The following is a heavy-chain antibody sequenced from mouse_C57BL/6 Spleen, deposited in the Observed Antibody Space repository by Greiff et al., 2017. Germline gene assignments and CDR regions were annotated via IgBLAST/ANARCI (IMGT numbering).Heavy chain of an antibody. V-gene: IGHV1-7*01. CDR3: ARTYGNYGFAY. CDR1: GYTFTSYW. CDR2: INPSSGYT. Sequence: QVQLQQSGAELAKPGASVKLSCKASGYTFTSYWMHWVKQRPGQGLEWIGYINPSSGYTKYNQKFTAQATLTADKSSSTAYMQLSSLTYEGSAVYYCARTYGNYGFAYWGQGTLVTVSA. D-gene: IGHD2-1*01. J-gene: IGHJ3*01.